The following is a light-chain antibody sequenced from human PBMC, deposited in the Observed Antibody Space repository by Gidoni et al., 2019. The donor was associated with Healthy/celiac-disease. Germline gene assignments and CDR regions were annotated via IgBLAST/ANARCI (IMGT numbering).Light chain of an antibody. V-gene: IGKV4-1*01. CDR2: WAS. CDR1: QSVLYSSNNKNY. Sequence: DIVLTQSPDSLAVSLGERATINCKSSQSVLYSSNNKNYLAWYQQKPGQPPKLLIYWASTRESGVPDRFSGSGSGTDFTLTISSLQAEDVAVYYCQQYYSTPRTFXXXTTVEIK. J-gene: IGKJ1*01. CDR3: QQYYSTPRT.